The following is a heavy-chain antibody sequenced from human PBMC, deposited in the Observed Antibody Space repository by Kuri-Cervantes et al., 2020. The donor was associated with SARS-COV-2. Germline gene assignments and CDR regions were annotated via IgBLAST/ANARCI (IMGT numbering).Heavy chain of an antibody. CDR2: FYSSGIT. CDR3: ARDNILFRGSVFDS. D-gene: IGHD6-25*01. V-gene: IGHV4-59*01. J-gene: IGHJ4*02. Sequence: SETLSLTCSVSGGSINNYYWSWIRQPPGKGLEWIGYFYSSGITNYYPSLKTRVTISADTSKNQLSLKLTSVTAADSAVYYCARDNILFRGSVFDSWGPGALGTVSS. CDR1: GGSINNYY.